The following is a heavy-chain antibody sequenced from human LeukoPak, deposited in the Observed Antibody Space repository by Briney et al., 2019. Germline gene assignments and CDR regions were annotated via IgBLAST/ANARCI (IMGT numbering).Heavy chain of an antibody. V-gene: IGHV3-33*01. J-gene: IGHJ6*02. CDR2: IWYDGSNK. CDR3: ARDHAVGGMDV. CDR1: GFTFSSYG. Sequence: PGRSLRLSCAASGFTFSSYGMHWVRQAPGKGLEWVAVIWYDGSNKYYADSVKGRFTISRDNSKNTLYLQMNSLRAEDTAVYYCARDHAVGGMDVWGQGTTVTVSS.